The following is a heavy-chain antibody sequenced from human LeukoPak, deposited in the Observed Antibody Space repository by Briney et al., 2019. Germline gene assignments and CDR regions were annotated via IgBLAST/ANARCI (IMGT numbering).Heavy chain of an antibody. Sequence: SETLSLTCTVSGXSISSYYWSWIRQPPGKGLEWIGYIYYSGSTNYNPSLKSRVTISVDTSKNQFSLKLSSVTAADTAVYYCARGLYYGSGSYYYFDYWGQGTLVTASS. J-gene: IGHJ4*02. CDR1: GXSISSYY. D-gene: IGHD3-10*01. CDR3: ARGLYYGSGSYYYFDY. CDR2: IYYSGST. V-gene: IGHV4-59*01.